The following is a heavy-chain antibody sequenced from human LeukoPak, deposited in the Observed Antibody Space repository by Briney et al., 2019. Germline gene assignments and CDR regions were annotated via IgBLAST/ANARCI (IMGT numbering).Heavy chain of an antibody. V-gene: IGHV4-61*02. CDR1: GGSISSSNYY. J-gene: IGHJ4*02. CDR3: ARHTWQWLPFDD. D-gene: IGHD5-12*01. CDR2: IYTSEST. Sequence: PSQTLSLTCSVSGGSISSSNYYWSWIRQPAGKGLEWIGRIYTSESTNYNPSLKSRVTISVDTSRNQFSLKLSSVTAADTAIYYCARHTWQWLPFDDWGQGTQVTISS.